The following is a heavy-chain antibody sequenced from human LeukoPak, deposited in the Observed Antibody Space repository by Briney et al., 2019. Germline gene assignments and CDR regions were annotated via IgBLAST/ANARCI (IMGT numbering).Heavy chain of an antibody. V-gene: IGHV1-58*01. CDR1: GFTFTSSA. CDR3: AADPYDYGDYVLGY. Sequence: SVKVSCKASGFTFTSSAVQWVRQARGQRLEWIGWIVVGSGNTNYAQKFQERVTITRDMSISTAYMELSSLRSVDTAVYYCAADPYDYGDYVLGYWGQGTLVTVSS. CDR2: IVVGSGNT. J-gene: IGHJ4*02. D-gene: IGHD4-17*01.